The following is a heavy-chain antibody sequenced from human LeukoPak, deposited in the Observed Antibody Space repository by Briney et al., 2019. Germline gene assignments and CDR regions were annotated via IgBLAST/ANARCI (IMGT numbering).Heavy chain of an antibody. CDR3: ARDRYGTDTAMGTFDY. Sequence: PGESLRLSCAASGFTFSSYAMHWVRQPPGKGLEWVAVISYDGSNKYYADSVKGRFTISRDNSKNTLYLQMNSLRAEDTAVYSCARDRYGTDTAMGTFDYWGQGTLVTVSS. V-gene: IGHV3-30-3*01. CDR1: GFTFSSYA. J-gene: IGHJ4*02. D-gene: IGHD5-18*01. CDR2: ISYDGSNK.